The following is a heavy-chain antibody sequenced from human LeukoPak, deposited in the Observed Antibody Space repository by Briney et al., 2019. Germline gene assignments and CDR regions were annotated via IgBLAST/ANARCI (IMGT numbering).Heavy chain of an antibody. D-gene: IGHD3-10*01. CDR3: ARSGSLDTFDI. J-gene: IGHJ3*02. CDR1: GGSFSGYY. CDR2: INHSGST. Sequence: SETLSLTCAVYGGSFSGYYWSWIRQPPGKGLEWIGEINHSGSTNYNPSLKSRVTISVDASKNQFSLKLSSVTAADTAVYYCARSGSLDTFDIWGQGTMVTVSS. V-gene: IGHV4-34*01.